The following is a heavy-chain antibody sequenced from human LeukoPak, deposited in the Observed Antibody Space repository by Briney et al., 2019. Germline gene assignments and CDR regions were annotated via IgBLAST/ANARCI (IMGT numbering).Heavy chain of an antibody. D-gene: IGHD3-22*01. V-gene: IGHV5-51*01. J-gene: IGHJ4*02. CDR1: GYRFTNYW. Sequence: PGESLKISCKGSGYRFTNYWIGWVRQVPGKGLELMGSIYPGDSDTRYSPSFQGQVTISADKSITTAYLHWSSLKASDTAIYYCARQGVYYSDSSAFYYWGQGTLVTVSS. CDR2: IYPGDSDT. CDR3: ARQGVYYSDSSAFYY.